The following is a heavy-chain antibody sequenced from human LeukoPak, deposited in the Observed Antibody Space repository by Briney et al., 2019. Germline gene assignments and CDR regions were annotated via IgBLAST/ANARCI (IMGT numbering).Heavy chain of an antibody. V-gene: IGHV3-21*01. CDR3: ARDVAVTAPYFYYSMDV. CDR2: ISSSSSYI. D-gene: IGHD6-19*01. Sequence: GGSLRLSCAASGFTFSSYSMNWVRQAPGKGLEWVSSISSSSSYIYYADSVKGRFTISRDNAKNSLYLQMNSLIAEDTAVYYCARDVAVTAPYFYYSMDVWGKGTTVTVSS. CDR1: GFTFSSYS. J-gene: IGHJ6*03.